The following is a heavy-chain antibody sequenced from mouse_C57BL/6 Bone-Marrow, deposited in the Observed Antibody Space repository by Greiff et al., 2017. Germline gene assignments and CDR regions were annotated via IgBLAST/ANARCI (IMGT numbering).Heavy chain of an antibody. CDR2: IWGGGST. CDR1: GFSLTSYG. Sequence: VKLMESGPGLVAPSQSLSITCPVSGFSLTSYGVDWVRQPPGKGLEWLGVIWGGGSTNYNSALMSRLSISKDNSKSQFFLKMNSLQTDDTAMYYCAKHEGDYYGSSPFAYWGQGTLVTVSA. J-gene: IGHJ3*01. CDR3: AKHEGDYYGSSPFAY. D-gene: IGHD1-1*01. V-gene: IGHV2-9*01.